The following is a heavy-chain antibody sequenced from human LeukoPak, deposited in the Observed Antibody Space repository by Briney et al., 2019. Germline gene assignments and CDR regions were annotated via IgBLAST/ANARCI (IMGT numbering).Heavy chain of an antibody. CDR1: GFTFSDYY. CDR3: ARDFGPYDSKGFDY. D-gene: IGHD3-22*01. Sequence: GGSLRLSCAASGFTFSDYYMSWIRQAPGKGLEWVSYISSSSSYTNYADSVKGRFTISRDNAKNSLYLQMNSLRAEDTAVYYCARDFGPYDSKGFDYWGQGTLVTVSS. J-gene: IGHJ4*02. V-gene: IGHV3-11*05. CDR2: ISSSSSYT.